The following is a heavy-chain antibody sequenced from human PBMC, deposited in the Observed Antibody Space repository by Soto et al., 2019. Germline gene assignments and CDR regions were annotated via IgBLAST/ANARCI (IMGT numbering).Heavy chain of an antibody. D-gene: IGHD4-4*01. J-gene: IGHJ6*02. CDR2: ISYDGNNK. CDR3: ARDSFPTTTKGHGVYLYYGVDV. CDR1: GFTLSSYA. Sequence: QVQLVESGGGVVQSGRSLRLSCAAYGFTLSSYAMYWVRQAPGKGLEWVAVISYDGNNKHYADSVKGRFTISRDNSNNTLYLQMNSLRPDDTAVFYCARDSFPTTTKGHGVYLYYGVDVWGQGTTVTVSS. V-gene: IGHV3-30-3*01.